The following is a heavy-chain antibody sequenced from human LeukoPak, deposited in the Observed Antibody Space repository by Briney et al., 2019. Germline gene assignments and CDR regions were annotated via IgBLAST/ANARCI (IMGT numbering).Heavy chain of an antibody. CDR2: ISSSYSYI. D-gene: IGHD6-13*01. Sequence: PGGSLRLSCAASGFTFSSYTMNWVRQAPGKGLEWVSSISSSYSYIYYADSVKGRFTISRDNAKNSLYLQMNSLRAEDTAVYYCARRPYSISWYYFDYWGQGTLVTVSS. CDR3: ARRPYSISWYYFDY. V-gene: IGHV3-21*01. CDR1: GFTFSSYT. J-gene: IGHJ4*02.